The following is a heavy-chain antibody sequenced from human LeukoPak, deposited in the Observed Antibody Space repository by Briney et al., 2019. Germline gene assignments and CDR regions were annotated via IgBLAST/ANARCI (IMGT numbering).Heavy chain of an antibody. CDR3: ASHDSSGYYDAFDI. V-gene: IGHV4-31*03. Sequence: PSQTLSLTCSVSGGSISSGGYYWSWIRQPPGKGLEWIGYFYYSGSTYYNPSLKSRVTISVDTSKNQFSLQLSSVTAADTAVYYCASHDSSGYYDAFDIWGQGTMVTVSS. J-gene: IGHJ3*02. CDR1: GGSISSGGYY. D-gene: IGHD3-22*01. CDR2: FYYSGST.